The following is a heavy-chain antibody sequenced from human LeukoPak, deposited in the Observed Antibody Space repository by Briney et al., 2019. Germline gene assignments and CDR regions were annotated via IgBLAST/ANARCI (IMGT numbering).Heavy chain of an antibody. CDR2: IYHSGST. D-gene: IGHD2-2*02. V-gene: IGHV4-4*02. CDR1: GGSISSSNW. J-gene: IGHJ6*03. Sequence: SGTLSLTCAVSGGSISSSNWWSWVRQPPGKGLEWIGEIYHSGSTNYNPSLKSRVTISVDTSKNQFSLKLSSVTAADTAVYYCARDSPDIVVVPAAIGAGYYYYMDVWGKGTTVTVSS. CDR3: ARDSPDIVVVPAAIGAGYYYYMDV.